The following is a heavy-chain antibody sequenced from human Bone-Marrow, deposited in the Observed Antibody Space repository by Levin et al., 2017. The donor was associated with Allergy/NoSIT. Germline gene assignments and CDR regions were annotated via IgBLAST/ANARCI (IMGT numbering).Heavy chain of an antibody. J-gene: IGHJ4*02. CDR3: AKDISSSWSTGDLDY. Sequence: GASVKVSCAASGFTFSSYAMSWVRQAPGKGLEWVSGIRGSGVGTYYPDSVKGRFTISRDNSKNTLYLQMKSLRAEDTAVYYCAKDISSSWSTGDLDYWGQGTQVTVSS. CDR1: GFTFSSYA. CDR2: IRGSGVGT. V-gene: IGHV3-23*01. D-gene: IGHD6-6*01.